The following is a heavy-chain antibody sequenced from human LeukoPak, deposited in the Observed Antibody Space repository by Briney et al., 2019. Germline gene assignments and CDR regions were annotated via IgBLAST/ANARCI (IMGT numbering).Heavy chain of an antibody. CDR1: GFTFSRHA. CDR3: AKGSDSSGYYGPFDY. D-gene: IGHD3-22*01. Sequence: PGGFLRLSCAATGFTFSRHAVSRVRQPPGKGLERVYPISGGGGNTYYADSVKGRFTISRDNSKNTLYLQMNSLRAKDTAVYYCAKGSDSSGYYGPFDYWGQGTLVTVSS. J-gene: IGHJ4*02. CDR2: ISGGGGNT. V-gene: IGHV3-23*01.